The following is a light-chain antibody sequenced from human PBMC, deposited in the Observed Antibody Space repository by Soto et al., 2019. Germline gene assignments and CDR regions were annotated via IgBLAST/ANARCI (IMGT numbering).Light chain of an antibody. CDR3: QQYNNWPPIT. J-gene: IGKJ5*01. CDR1: QSVRSN. CDR2: DAS. V-gene: IGKV3D-15*01. Sequence: EIVMTQSPATLSVSTGERATLSCRTRQSVRSNLAWYQQKPGQAPRLLIYDASTRATGIPARFSGSGSGTEFILTISSLQSEDIGVYYCQQYNNWPPITFGQGTRLEI.